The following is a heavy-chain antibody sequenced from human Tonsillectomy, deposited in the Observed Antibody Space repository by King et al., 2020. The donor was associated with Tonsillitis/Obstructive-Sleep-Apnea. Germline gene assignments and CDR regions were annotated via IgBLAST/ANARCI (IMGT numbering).Heavy chain of an antibody. D-gene: IGHD3-3*01. CDR1: GFSLSTSGVG. CDR3: ARGVYDFWSGYPALNWFDP. Sequence: VTLKESGPTLVKPPQTLTLTCTFSGFSLSTSGVGVGWIRQPPGKALEWLALIYWDDDKRYSPSLKSRLTINKDTSKNQVVLTMTNMDPVDTATYYCARGVYDFWSGYPALNWFDPWGQGTLVTVPS. CDR2: IYWDDDK. V-gene: IGHV2-5*02. J-gene: IGHJ5*02.